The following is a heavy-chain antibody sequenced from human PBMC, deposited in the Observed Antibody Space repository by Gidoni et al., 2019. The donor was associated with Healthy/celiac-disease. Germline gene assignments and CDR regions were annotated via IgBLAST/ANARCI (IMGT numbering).Heavy chain of an antibody. V-gene: IGHV4-39*07. J-gene: IGHJ4*02. CDR2: IYYSGST. CDR3: ARGNRYYDSSGYPDY. CDR1: GGSISSSSYY. Sequence: QLQLQESGPGLVKPSETLSLTCTVSGGSISSSSYYWGWIRQPPGKGLEWIGSIYYSGSTYYTPSLKSRVTISVDTSKNQFSLKLSSVTAADTAVYYCARGNRYYDSSGYPDYWGQGTLVTVSS. D-gene: IGHD3-22*01.